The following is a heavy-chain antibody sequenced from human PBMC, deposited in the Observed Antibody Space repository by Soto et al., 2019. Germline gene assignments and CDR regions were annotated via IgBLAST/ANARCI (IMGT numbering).Heavy chain of an antibody. D-gene: IGHD6-13*01. J-gene: IGHJ4*02. Sequence: SETLSLTCAVYGGSFSGYYWSWIRQPPGKGLEWIGEINHSGSTNYNPSLKSRVTISVDTSKNQFSLKLSSVTAADTAVYYCARPIRRYSSSWYFDYWGQGTLVTVSS. CDR1: GGSFSGYY. CDR2: INHSGST. V-gene: IGHV4-34*01. CDR3: ARPIRRYSSSWYFDY.